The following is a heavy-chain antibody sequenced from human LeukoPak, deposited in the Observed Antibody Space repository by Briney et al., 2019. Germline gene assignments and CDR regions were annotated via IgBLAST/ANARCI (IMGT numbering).Heavy chain of an antibody. CDR1: GFSFRRYW. Sequence: GGSLRLSCAASGFSFRRYWMHWVRQAPGEGLVWVARTNEYGSITDYADSVKDRFTISRDNAKNTLYLQMNSLRAEDSAVYYCARDVAGPGSHWGPGTLVTVSS. V-gene: IGHV3-74*01. J-gene: IGHJ4*02. CDR3: ARDVAGPGSH. D-gene: IGHD3-10*01. CDR2: TNEYGSIT.